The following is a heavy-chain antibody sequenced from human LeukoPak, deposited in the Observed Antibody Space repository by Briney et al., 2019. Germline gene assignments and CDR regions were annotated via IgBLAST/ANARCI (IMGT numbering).Heavy chain of an antibody. Sequence: GASVKVSCKASGYTFTGYYMHWVRQAPGQGLEWMGWISPNSGGTNYAQKFQGRVTMTRDTSISTAYMELSRLRSDDTAVYYCARDDSYYYDSSGSEAFDIWGQGTMVTVSS. CDR3: ARDDSYYYDSSGSEAFDI. CDR1: GYTFTGYY. CDR2: ISPNSGGT. V-gene: IGHV1-2*02. J-gene: IGHJ3*02. D-gene: IGHD3-22*01.